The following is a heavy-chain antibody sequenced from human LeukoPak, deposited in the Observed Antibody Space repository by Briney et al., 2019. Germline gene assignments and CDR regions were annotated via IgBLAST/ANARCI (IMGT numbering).Heavy chain of an antibody. CDR2: IKYDGNEK. J-gene: IGHJ4*02. D-gene: IGHD2-2*01. CDR3: ARAATSCPDFDY. V-gene: IGHV3-7*01. CDR1: GFNFSVSW. Sequence: GGSLRLSCAASGFNFSVSWMSWVRQAPGRGLEWVANIKYDGNEKYYVDSVKGRFTISRDNAKNSLYLQMNSLRAEDTAVYYCARAATSCPDFDYWGQGTLVTVSS.